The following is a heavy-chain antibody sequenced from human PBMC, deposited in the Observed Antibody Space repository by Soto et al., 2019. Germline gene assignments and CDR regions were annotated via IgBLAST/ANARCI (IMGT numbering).Heavy chain of an antibody. CDR1: GFIFSSYW. V-gene: IGHV3-74*03. Sequence: GGSLRLSCAASGFIFSSYWMHWVRQAPGKGLVWVSRLHSDGRTTTYADSVKGRITISRDNAKNTLYLQMNSLRAEDTAVYYCSRELPTTIRGGYYYSYGMDVWGQGTTVTVSS. CDR3: SRELPTTIRGGYYYSYGMDV. CDR2: LHSDGRTT. J-gene: IGHJ6*02. D-gene: IGHD2-2*02.